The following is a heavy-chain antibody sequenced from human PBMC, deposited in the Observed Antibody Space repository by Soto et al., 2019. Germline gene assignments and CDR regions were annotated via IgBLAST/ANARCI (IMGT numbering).Heavy chain of an antibody. J-gene: IGHJ4*02. Sequence: QLQLQESGPGLVKPSETLSLTCTVSGGSISNSDYYWGWIRQSPGKGLEWIGSIYYSGTNFYDPSLRSRLSMSVDTSKNQSSLRLNSVTAADTAVYYCARQARGTTWSDFDYWSQGTLVTVSS. D-gene: IGHD1-7*01. CDR2: IYYSGTN. CDR3: ARQARGTTWSDFDY. CDR1: GGSISNSDYY. V-gene: IGHV4-39*01.